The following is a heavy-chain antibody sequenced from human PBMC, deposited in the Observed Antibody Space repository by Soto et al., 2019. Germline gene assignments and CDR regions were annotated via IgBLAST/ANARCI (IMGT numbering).Heavy chain of an antibody. CDR3: ARDTEGDYSDSNDTTYDY. V-gene: IGHV3-74*01. D-gene: IGHD3-22*01. Sequence: EVQLVESGGGLVQPGGSLRLSCAASGFTFSSHWMHWVRQAPGKGLVWVSRINSDGSSTSYADSVKGRFTISRDNAKNTLYLQMSRLRAEDTAVYYCARDTEGDYSDSNDTTYDYWGQGTLVTVSS. CDR1: GFTFSSHW. CDR2: INSDGSST. J-gene: IGHJ4*02.